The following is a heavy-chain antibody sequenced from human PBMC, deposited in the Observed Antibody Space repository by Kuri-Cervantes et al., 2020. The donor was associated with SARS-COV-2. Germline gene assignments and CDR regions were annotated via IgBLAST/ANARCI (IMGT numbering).Heavy chain of an antibody. CDR3: ARLRQLEEGY. CDR1: GGSISSGDYY. D-gene: IGHD1-1*01. J-gene: IGHJ4*02. V-gene: IGHV4-30-4*08. Sequence: SETLSLTCTVSGGSISSGDYYWSWIRQPPGKGLEWIGYIYYSGSTYYNPSLKSRVTISIDTSKNQFSLKLSSVTAADTAVYYCARLRQLEEGYWGQGTLVTVSS. CDR2: IYYSGST.